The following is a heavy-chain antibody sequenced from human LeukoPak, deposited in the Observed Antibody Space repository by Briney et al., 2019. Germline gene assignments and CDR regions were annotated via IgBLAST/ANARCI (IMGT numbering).Heavy chain of an antibody. CDR3: AKDSRRNSGSYVFDY. Sequence: GGSLRLSCAASGFTFSDYYMSWIRQAPGKGLEWVSYISRSGSTIYYADSVKGRFTISRDNSKNTLYLQMNSLRAEDTTVYYCAKDSRRNSGSYVFDYWGQGTLVTVSS. CDR1: GFTFSDYY. CDR2: ISRSGSTI. D-gene: IGHD1-26*01. J-gene: IGHJ4*02. V-gene: IGHV3-11*04.